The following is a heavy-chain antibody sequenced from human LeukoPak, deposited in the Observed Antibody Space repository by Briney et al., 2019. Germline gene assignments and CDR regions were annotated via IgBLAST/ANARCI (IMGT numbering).Heavy chain of an antibody. CDR1: GFTFSNAW. D-gene: IGHD6-19*01. J-gene: IGHJ4*02. CDR2: IKSKTDGGTT. CDR3: TTDRDGWYEFDY. V-gene: IGHV3-15*01. Sequence: GGSLRLSCAASGFTFSNAWMSWVRQAPGKGLEWVGRIKSKTDGGTTDYAAPVKGRFTISRDDSKNTLYLQMNSLKTEDTAVYYCTTDRDGWYEFDYWGQGTLVTVSS.